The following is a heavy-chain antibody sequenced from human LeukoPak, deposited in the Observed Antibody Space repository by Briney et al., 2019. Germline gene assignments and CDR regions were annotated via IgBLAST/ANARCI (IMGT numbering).Heavy chain of an antibody. CDR3: ARGGECTSTSCYWAAEPPDY. V-gene: IGHV3-7*03. J-gene: IGHJ4*02. Sequence: SGGSLRLSCAASGFTFSSYAMSWVRQAPGKGLEWVANMKRDGSEIYYVDSVRGRFTISRGNANNSVYLQMNSLRAEDTAIYYCARGGECTSTSCYWAAEPPDYWGQGTLVTVSS. D-gene: IGHD2-2*01. CDR1: GFTFSSYA. CDR2: MKRDGSEI.